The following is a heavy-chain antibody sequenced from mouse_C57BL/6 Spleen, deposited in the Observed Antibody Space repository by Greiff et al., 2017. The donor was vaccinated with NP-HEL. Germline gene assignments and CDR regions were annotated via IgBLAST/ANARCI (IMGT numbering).Heavy chain of an antibody. J-gene: IGHJ4*01. D-gene: IGHD2-3*01. V-gene: IGHV14-2*01. CDR3: ARSFDGYYEAMDY. CDR2: IDPEDGET. CDR1: GFNIKDYY. Sequence: VHVKQSGAELVKPGASVKLSCTASGFNIKDYYMHWVKQRTEQGLEWIGRIDPEDGETKYAPKFQGKATITADTSSNTAYLQLSSLTSEDTAVYYCARSFDGYYEAMDYWGQGTSVTVSS.